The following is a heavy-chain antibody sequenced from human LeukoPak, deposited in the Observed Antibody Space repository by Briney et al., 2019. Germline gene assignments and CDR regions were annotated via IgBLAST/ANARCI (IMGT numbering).Heavy chain of an antibody. CDR1: GFTFSGSA. Sequence: GGSLRLSCAASGFTFSGSAMHWVRQASGKGLEWVGRIRSKANSYATAYAASVKGRFTISRDDSKNTAYLQMNSLKTEDTAVYYCTRLTTVTNEFDYWGQGTLVTVSS. V-gene: IGHV3-73*01. CDR3: TRLTTVTNEFDY. J-gene: IGHJ4*02. D-gene: IGHD4-17*01. CDR2: IRSKANSYAT.